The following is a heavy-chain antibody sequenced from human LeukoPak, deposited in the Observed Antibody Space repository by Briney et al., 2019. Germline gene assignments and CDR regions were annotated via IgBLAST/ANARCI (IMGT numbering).Heavy chain of an antibody. CDR2: IYDSGST. CDR3: ARGRDYYDSSGLYDY. D-gene: IGHD3-22*01. J-gene: IGHJ4*02. V-gene: IGHV4-59*12. Sequence: KASETLSLTRTLSVGSICIYYWRWIRRPRGGGVEWVGYIYDSGSTTYTPSIKSRVTISVDTSKHQFSLKLSSVTAADTAVYYCARGRDYYDSSGLYDYWGQGTLVTVSS. CDR1: VGSICIYY.